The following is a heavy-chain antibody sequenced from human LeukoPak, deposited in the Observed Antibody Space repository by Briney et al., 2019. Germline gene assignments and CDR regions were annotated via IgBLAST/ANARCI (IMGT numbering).Heavy chain of an antibody. CDR3: ARDSEQWLADPMFDY. D-gene: IGHD6-19*01. CDR1: GFNFISYW. V-gene: IGHV3-74*01. Sequence: GGSLRLSCAASGFNFISYWIHWVRHAPGKGLVWVSRINNDGSETIYADSVKGRFTVSRDNAKNTLFLQMNNLRVEDTAVYYCARDSEQWLADPMFDYWGQGTLVTVSS. J-gene: IGHJ4*02. CDR2: INNDGSET.